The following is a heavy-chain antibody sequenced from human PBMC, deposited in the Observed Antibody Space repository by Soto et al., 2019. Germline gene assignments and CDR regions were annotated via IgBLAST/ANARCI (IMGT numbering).Heavy chain of an antibody. CDR1: GYTLTELS. CDR2: FDPEDGET. J-gene: IGHJ3*02. V-gene: IGHV1-24*01. D-gene: IGHD2-2*01. Sequence: ASVKVXCKVSGYTLTELSMHWVRQXPGKGLEWMGGFDPEDGETIYAQKFQGRVTMTEDTSTDTAYMELSSLRSEDTAVYFFAIVFVVVPAAPDAFDIWGQGTMVTXSS. CDR3: AIVFVVVPAAPDAFDI.